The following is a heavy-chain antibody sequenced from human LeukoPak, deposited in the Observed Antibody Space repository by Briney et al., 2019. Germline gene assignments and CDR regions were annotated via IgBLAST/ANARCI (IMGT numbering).Heavy chain of an antibody. CDR2: IYYSGST. CDR3: LRCLRGCWVNWFVP. Sequence: NPSETLSLNCTVSGGSLISYYWSWIRHPPGKGLEWIGYIYYSGSTNYNPSLKSRVTISVDTSNNQFSLKLSAVTDVVTGVYYLLRCLRGCWVNWFVPWGQGTLVTVCS. D-gene: IGHD4/OR15-4a*01. CDR1: GGSLISYY. J-gene: IGHJ5*02. V-gene: IGHV4-59*01.